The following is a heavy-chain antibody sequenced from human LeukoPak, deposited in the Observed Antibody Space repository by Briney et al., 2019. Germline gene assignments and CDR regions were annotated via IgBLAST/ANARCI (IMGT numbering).Heavy chain of an antibody. Sequence: ASETLSLTCAVYGGSFSGYYWSWIRQPPGKGLEWIGEINYSGSTNYNPSLKSRVTISVDTSKNQFSLKLSSVTAADTAVYYCARDLLTGYLEFDYWGQGTLVTVSS. CDR3: ARDLLTGYLEFDY. CDR1: GGSFSGYY. CDR2: INYSGST. J-gene: IGHJ4*02. D-gene: IGHD3-9*01. V-gene: IGHV4-34*01.